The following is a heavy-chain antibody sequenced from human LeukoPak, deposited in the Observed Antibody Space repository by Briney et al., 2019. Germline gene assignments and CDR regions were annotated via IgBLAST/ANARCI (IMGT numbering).Heavy chain of an antibody. CDR2: IYHSGST. Sequence: PSQTLSLTCTVSGGSISSGGYYWSWIRQPPGKGLEWIGYIYHSGSTYYNPSLKSRVTISVDRSKNQFSLKLSPVTAADTAVYYCARAWDVYDFFNAFDIWGQGTMVTVSS. J-gene: IGHJ3*02. V-gene: IGHV4-30-2*01. CDR1: GGSISSGGYY. CDR3: ARAWDVYDFFNAFDI. D-gene: IGHD3-3*01.